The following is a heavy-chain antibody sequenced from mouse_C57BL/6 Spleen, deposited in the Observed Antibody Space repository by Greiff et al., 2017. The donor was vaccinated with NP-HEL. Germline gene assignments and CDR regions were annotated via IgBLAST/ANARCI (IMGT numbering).Heavy chain of an antibody. J-gene: IGHJ3*01. Sequence: VQLQQSGAELVRPGASVTLSCKASGYTFTDYEMHWVKQTPVHGLEWIGAIDPETGGTAYNQKFKGKAILTADKSSSTAYMELRSLTSEDSAVYYCTRKLLYFFAYWGQGTLVTVSA. D-gene: IGHD2-1*01. CDR2: IDPETGGT. CDR1: GYTFTDYE. V-gene: IGHV1-15*01. CDR3: TRKLLYFFAY.